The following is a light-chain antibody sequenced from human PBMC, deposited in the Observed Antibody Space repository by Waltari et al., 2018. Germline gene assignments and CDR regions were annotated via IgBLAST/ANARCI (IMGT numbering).Light chain of an antibody. V-gene: IGKV3-20*01. J-gene: IGKJ1*01. CDR3: QHYVTLPVT. Sequence: IVLTPSPGTLSLSPGDRATLPCRASQSVSRTLAWYQQKPGQAPSLLIYGASIRATGIPDRFSGSGSGTDFSLTISRLEPEDFAVYYCQHYVTLPVTFGQGTKVEIK. CDR2: GAS. CDR1: QSVSRT.